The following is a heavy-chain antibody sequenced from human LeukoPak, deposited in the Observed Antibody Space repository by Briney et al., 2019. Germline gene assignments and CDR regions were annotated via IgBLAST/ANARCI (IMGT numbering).Heavy chain of an antibody. CDR2: IGTAGDT. Sequence: PGGSLRLSCAASGFTFSRYDMHWVRQSTGKGLEWVSGIGTAGDTFYLGSVKGRFTISREKAKNSLYLQMNSLRVGDTAVYYCARSVPGGSGWMGSIEYWGQGTLVTVPS. CDR3: ARSVPGGSGWMGSIEY. D-gene: IGHD6-19*01. CDR1: GFTFSRYD. J-gene: IGHJ4*02. V-gene: IGHV3-13*01.